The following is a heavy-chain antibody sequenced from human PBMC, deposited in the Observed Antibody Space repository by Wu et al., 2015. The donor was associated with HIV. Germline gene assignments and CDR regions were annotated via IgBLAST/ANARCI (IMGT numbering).Heavy chain of an antibody. D-gene: IGHD2-2*02. CDR3: ARDPFPIPDDLHYNYHGLDV. J-gene: IGHJ6*02. Sequence: QVQVVQSGAEVKKPGSSVKVSCETSGGSFSRYAISWVRQAPGQGLEWMGGIIPMFGTTNYAHRFQGRLTITTDKSTSTAYMELSSLRSEDTAIYYCARDPFPIPDDLHYNYHGLDVWGQGTTVTVSS. V-gene: IGHV1-69*05. CDR2: IIPMFGTT. CDR1: GGSFSRYA.